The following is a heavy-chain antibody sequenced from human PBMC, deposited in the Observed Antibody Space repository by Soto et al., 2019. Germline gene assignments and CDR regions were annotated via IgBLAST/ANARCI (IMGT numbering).Heavy chain of an antibody. Sequence: PSETLSLTCAVSGDSISNNNCWNWVRQPPGKGLEWIGEIYHSGTANHNPSLKSRVTISLDKSNNQFSLTLNSVTAADTAVYYCARRRITTFGVVITGYGMDVWGQGTTVTVPS. CDR3: ARRRITTFGVVITGYGMDV. D-gene: IGHD3-3*01. J-gene: IGHJ6*02. CDR1: GDSISNNNC. CDR2: IYHSGTA. V-gene: IGHV4-4*02.